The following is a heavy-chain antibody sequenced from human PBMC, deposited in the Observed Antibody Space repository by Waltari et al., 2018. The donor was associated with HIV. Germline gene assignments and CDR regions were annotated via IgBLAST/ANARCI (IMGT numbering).Heavy chain of an antibody. J-gene: IGHJ4*02. CDR2: IYYSGST. CDR1: GGSISSGDYF. V-gene: IGHV4-30-4*08. D-gene: IGHD5-18*01. Sequence: QVQLQESGPGLVKPSQTLSLTCTVSGGSISSGDYFWNWIRQPPGKGLEWIGYIYYSGSTLYSPSLKSRITISIDRSENQISLNLNSVTAADTAMYYCTREVKGGGYGDYWGQGTLVTVSS. CDR3: TREVKGGGYGDY.